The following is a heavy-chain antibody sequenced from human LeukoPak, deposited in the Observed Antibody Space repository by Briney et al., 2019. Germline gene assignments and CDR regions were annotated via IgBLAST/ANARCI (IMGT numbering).Heavy chain of an antibody. D-gene: IGHD3-3*01. J-gene: IGHJ3*02. CDR2: IIPIFGTA. Sequence: GASVKVSCKASGGTFSSYAISWVRQAPGQGLEWMGGIIPIFGTANYAQKFQGRVTITADKSTSTAYMELSRLRSDDTAVYYCARSVLDLYDFWSGYSFAFDIWGQGTMVTVSS. CDR1: GGTFSSYA. CDR3: ARSVLDLYDFWSGYSFAFDI. V-gene: IGHV1-69*06.